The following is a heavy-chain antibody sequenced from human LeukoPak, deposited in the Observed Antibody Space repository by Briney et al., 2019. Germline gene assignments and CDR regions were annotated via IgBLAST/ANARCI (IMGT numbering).Heavy chain of an antibody. Sequence: PGGSLGLSCAASGFTFSNAWMAWVRQAPGKGLEWVGRIRSKNDGGTIGYAAPVKDRFTISRDDSKNTLYLQMNSLEIEDTAVYFCTTDRTMKGYWGQGTLVTVSS. CDR2: IRSKNDGGTI. CDR1: GFTFSNAW. J-gene: IGHJ4*02. D-gene: IGHD3-22*01. V-gene: IGHV3-15*01. CDR3: TTDRTMKGY.